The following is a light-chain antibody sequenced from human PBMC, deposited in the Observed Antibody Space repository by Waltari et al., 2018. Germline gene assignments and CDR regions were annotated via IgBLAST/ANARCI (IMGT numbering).Light chain of an antibody. CDR3: AAWDADLSGL. CDR2: RNF. V-gene: IGLV1-47*01. J-gene: IGLJ2*01. CDR1: NSNIGTNS. Sequence: QSVLTPPLSASGTPGQRVTISCSGTNSNIGTNSVFWYQQLPSAALKLLIYRNFHRPSAVPDRYAASKSGTSASPVISGRRAENEAVYYCAAWDADLSGLFGGGTKLTVL.